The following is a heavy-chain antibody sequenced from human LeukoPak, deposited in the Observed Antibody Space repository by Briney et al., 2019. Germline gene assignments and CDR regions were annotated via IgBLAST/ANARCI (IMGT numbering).Heavy chain of an antibody. CDR3: ARDGEYSSGWYGFDY. D-gene: IGHD6-19*01. CDR1: GFTFSSYS. CDR2: ISSSSSYI. Sequence: GGSLRLSCAASGFTFSSYSMNWVRQAPGKGLEWVSSISSSSSYIYYADSVKGRFTISRDNSKNTLYLQMNSLRAEDTAVYYCARDGEYSSGWYGFDYWGQGTLVTVSS. J-gene: IGHJ4*02. V-gene: IGHV3-21*01.